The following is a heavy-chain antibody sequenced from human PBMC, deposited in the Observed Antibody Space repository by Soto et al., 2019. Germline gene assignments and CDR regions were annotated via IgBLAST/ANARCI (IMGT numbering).Heavy chain of an antibody. CDR3: AKGRSAAGQGPGTFGY. V-gene: IGHV3-23*01. Sequence: EVQLLESGGGLAQPGGSLRLSCAASGFTFSNYVMSWVRQAPGKGLEWVSAISGSGGSTYYADSVMGRLTISRDNSNNTLYLQLNSLRAVDTALYYCAKGRSAAGQGPGTFGYWGQGTLVTVSS. CDR2: ISGSGGST. J-gene: IGHJ4*02. D-gene: IGHD6-25*01. CDR1: GFTFSNYV.